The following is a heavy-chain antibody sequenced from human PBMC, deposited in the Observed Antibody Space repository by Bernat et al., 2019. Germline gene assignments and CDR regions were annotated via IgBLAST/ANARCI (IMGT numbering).Heavy chain of an antibody. CDR1: GFTFSSYG. V-gene: IGHV3-30*03. CDR3: TTDSIVVVPAAPDY. J-gene: IGHJ4*02. Sequence: QVQLVESGGGVVQPGRSLRLSCAASGFTFSSYGMHWVRQAPGKGLEWVAVISYDGSNKYYADSVKGRFTISRDDSKNTLYLQMNSLKTEDTAVYYCTTDSIVVVPAAPDYWGQGTLVTVSS. D-gene: IGHD2-2*01. CDR2: ISYDGSNK.